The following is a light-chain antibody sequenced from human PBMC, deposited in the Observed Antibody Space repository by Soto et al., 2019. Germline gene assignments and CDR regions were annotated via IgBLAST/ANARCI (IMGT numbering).Light chain of an antibody. Sequence: DIQMTQSPSSLPASVGDRISITCRASQGIGTYLSWYQQKPGKAPKLLIYGASNLQSGVPSRFSGSGSETGFTLTISSLQPEDFATYYCHQSYSAPRTFGQGTKVDIK. J-gene: IGKJ2*01. CDR3: HQSYSAPRT. CDR1: QGIGTY. V-gene: IGKV1-39*01. CDR2: GAS.